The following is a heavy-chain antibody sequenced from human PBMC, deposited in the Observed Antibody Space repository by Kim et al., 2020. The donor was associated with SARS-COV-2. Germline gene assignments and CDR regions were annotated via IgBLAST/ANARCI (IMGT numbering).Heavy chain of an antibody. J-gene: IGHJ6*02. Sequence: KGRFTISRDNSKNTLYLQMGSLRAEDMAVYFCARVTSAWFGGYYYYVMDVWGQGTTVTVSS. CDR3: ARVTSAWFGGYYYYVMDV. D-gene: IGHD3-10*01. V-gene: IGHV3-64*01.